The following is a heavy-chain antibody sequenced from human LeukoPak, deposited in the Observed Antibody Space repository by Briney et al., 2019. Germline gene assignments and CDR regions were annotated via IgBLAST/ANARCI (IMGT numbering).Heavy chain of an antibody. V-gene: IGHV3-48*03. D-gene: IGHD6-19*01. Sequence: GGSLRLSCAASGFTFSSYEMNWVRQAPGKGLKWISYIRSGGGSSVYYADSVKGRFTISRDNAKNSLYLQMTSLRAEDTAIYYCARADGSGWYPFDYWGQGTLVTVSS. CDR2: IRSGGGSSV. CDR1: GFTFSSYE. CDR3: ARADGSGWYPFDY. J-gene: IGHJ4*02.